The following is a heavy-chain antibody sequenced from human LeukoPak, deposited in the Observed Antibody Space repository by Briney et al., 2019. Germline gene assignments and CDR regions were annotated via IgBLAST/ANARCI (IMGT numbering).Heavy chain of an antibody. CDR3: ARGPRAAADDY. Sequence: ASVKVSCKASGYTFINFAINWGRQAPGQRPEWLGWINAGNGNTKYSQKFQGRLTITRDTSASTAYLELSNLTSEDTAIYYCARGPRAAADDYWGQGTLVTVSS. D-gene: IGHD6-13*01. CDR2: INAGNGNT. V-gene: IGHV1-3*01. J-gene: IGHJ4*02. CDR1: GYTFINFA.